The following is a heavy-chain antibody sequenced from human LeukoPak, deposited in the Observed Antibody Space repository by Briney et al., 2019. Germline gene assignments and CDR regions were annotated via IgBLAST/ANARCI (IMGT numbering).Heavy chain of an antibody. CDR3: ARRRILTGYYNYYFDY. V-gene: IGHV4-39*01. Sequence: SETLSLTCTVSGGSISSSSYYWGWIRQPPGKGLEWIGSIYYSGSTYYNPSLKSRVTISVGTSKNQFSLKLSSVTAADTAVYYCARRRILTGYYNYYFDYWGQGTLVTVSS. CDR2: IYYSGST. CDR1: GGSISSSSYY. J-gene: IGHJ4*02. D-gene: IGHD3-9*01.